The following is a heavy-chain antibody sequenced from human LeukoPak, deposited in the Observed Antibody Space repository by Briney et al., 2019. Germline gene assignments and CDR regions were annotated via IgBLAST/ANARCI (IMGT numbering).Heavy chain of an antibody. CDR1: GGSISSYY. J-gene: IGHJ4*02. V-gene: IGHV4-59*01. Sequence: PSETLSLTCTVSGGSISSYYWSWIRQPPGKGLEWIGYIYYSGSTNYNPSLKSRVTISVDTSKNQFSLKLSSVTAADTAVYYCARSMFGELWAYYFDYWGQGTLVTVSS. D-gene: IGHD3-10*02. CDR2: IYYSGST. CDR3: ARSMFGELWAYYFDY.